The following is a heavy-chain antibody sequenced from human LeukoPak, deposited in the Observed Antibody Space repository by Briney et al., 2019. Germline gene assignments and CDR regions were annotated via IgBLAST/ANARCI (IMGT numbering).Heavy chain of an antibody. CDR1: GFTVSSNY. Sequence: AGGSLRLSCAAPGFTVSSNYMSWVRQAPGKGLEWVSVIYSGGSTYYADSVKGRFTISRDNSKNTLYLQMNSLRAEDTAVYYCARENTIGIAVAGYFDYWGQGTLVTVSS. CDR3: ARENTIGIAVAGYFDY. CDR2: IYSGGST. J-gene: IGHJ4*02. V-gene: IGHV3-53*01. D-gene: IGHD6-19*01.